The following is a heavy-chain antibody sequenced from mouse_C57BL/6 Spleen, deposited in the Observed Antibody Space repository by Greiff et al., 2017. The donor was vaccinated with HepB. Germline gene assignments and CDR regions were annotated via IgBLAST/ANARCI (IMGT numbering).Heavy chain of an antibody. Sequence: EVNLVESGGGLVKPGGSLKLSCAASGFTFSDYGMHWVRQAPEKGLEWVAYISSGSSTIYYADTVKGRFTISRDNAKNTLFLQMTSLRSEDTAMYYCARHYDYDGGFDYWGQGTTLTVSS. CDR1: GFTFSDYG. D-gene: IGHD2-4*01. J-gene: IGHJ2*01. V-gene: IGHV5-17*01. CDR3: ARHYDYDGGFDY. CDR2: ISSGSSTI.